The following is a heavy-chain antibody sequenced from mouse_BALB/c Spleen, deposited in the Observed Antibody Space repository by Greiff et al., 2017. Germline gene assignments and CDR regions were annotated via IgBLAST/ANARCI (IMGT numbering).Heavy chain of an antibody. V-gene: IGHV5-17*02. D-gene: IGHD2-3*01. CDR2: ISSGSSTI. CDR3: ARSGRSYDGYYVDY. J-gene: IGHJ2*01. Sequence: EVQGVESGGGLVQPGGSRKLSCAASGFTFSSFGMHWVRQAPEKGLEWVAYISSGSSTIYYADTVKGRFTISRDNPKNTLFLQMTSLRSEDTAMYYYARSGRSYDGYYVDYWGQGTTLTVSS. CDR1: GFTFSSFG.